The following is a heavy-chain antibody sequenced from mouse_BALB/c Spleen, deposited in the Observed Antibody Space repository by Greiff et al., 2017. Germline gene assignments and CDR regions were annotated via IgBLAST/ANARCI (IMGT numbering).Heavy chain of an antibody. CDR3: ARVDDAAPYWYFDV. V-gene: IGHV5-6-5*01. J-gene: IGHJ1*01. D-gene: IGHD3-1*01. Sequence: EVKLMESGGGLVKPGGSLKLSCAASGFTFSSYAMSWVRQTPEKRLEWVASISSGGSTYYPDSVKGRFTISRDNARNILYLQMSSLRSEDTAMYYCARVDDAAPYWYFDVWGAGTTVTVSS. CDR2: ISSGGST. CDR1: GFTFSSYA.